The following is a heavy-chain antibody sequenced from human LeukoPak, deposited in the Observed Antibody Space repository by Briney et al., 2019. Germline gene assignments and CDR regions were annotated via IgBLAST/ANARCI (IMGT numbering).Heavy chain of an antibody. CDR1: GFTFSSYW. Sequence: GGSLRLSCAASGFTFSSYWMNWVRHAPGKGLVWVSRIASDGSSTTYADSVRGRFSISRDNAKNTLYLQMNSLRVEDTAVYYCARGRPHGNDYWGQGTLVTVSS. D-gene: IGHD4-23*01. CDR2: IASDGSST. J-gene: IGHJ4*02. CDR3: ARGRPHGNDY. V-gene: IGHV3-74*01.